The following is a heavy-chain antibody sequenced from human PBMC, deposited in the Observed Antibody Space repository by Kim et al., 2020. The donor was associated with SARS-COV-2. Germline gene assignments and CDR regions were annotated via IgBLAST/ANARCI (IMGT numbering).Heavy chain of an antibody. Sequence: GGSLRLSCAASGFTFSDHYMDWVRQAPGKGLEWVGRTRNKANSYTTEYAASVKGRFTISRDDSKNSLYLQMNSLKTEDTAVYYCARALVLGYCSGGSCSHGYYGIDVWGQGTTVTVSS. V-gene: IGHV3-72*01. CDR2: TRNKANSYTT. J-gene: IGHJ6*02. CDR3: ARALVLGYCSGGSCSHGYYGIDV. D-gene: IGHD2-15*01. CDR1: GFTFSDHY.